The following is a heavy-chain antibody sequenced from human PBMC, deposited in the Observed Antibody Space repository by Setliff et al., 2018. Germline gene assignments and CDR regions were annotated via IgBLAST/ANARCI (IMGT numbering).Heavy chain of an antibody. J-gene: IGHJ6*02. Sequence: GGSLRLSCAVSGFTFSSHGMNWVRQAPGKGLEWVAYISNWGTTIYYADSVKGRFTISRDNAKNSLFLQMNSLRTGDMGIYYCARGGGINMVKTYYYGLDVWGQGTTVTSP. V-gene: IGHV3-48*03. CDR3: ARGGGINMVKTYYYGLDV. CDR2: ISNWGTTI. D-gene: IGHD3-10*01. CDR1: GFTFSSHG.